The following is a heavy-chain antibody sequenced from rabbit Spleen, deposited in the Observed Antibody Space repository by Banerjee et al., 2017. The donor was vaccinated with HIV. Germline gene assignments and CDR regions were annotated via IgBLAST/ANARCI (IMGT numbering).Heavy chain of an antibody. V-gene: IGHV1S47*01. J-gene: IGHJ4*01. CDR3: VREVAARFKL. CDR1: GFSFSDRDV. D-gene: IGHD4-1*01. CDR2: IDPIFHIA. Sequence: QEQLVESGGGLVKPEGSLTLTCKASGFSFSDRDVMCWVRQAPGKGLEWIGYIDPIFHIATYANWVNGRFSISRENTQNTVYLQLDSLTAADTATYFCVREVAARFKLWGPGTLVTVS.